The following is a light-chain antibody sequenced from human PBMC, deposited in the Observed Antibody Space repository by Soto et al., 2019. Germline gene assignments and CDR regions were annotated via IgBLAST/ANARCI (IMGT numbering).Light chain of an antibody. V-gene: IGKV3-20*01. CDR2: GAS. J-gene: IGKJ1*01. Sequence: EIVLTQSPGTQSLSPGERATLSCRASQTVSNNYLAWYQQKPGQAPSLLIYGASRRATGIPDRFSGSGSGTDFALTISRLEPEDFAVYYCQQYVSYRTFGQGTKVEIK. CDR3: QQYVSYRT. CDR1: QTVSNNY.